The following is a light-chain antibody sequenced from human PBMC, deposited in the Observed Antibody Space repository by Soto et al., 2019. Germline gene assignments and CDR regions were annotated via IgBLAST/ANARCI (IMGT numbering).Light chain of an antibody. V-gene: IGLV2-8*01. J-gene: IGLJ2*01. CDR1: SSDVGNYNY. CDR2: DVN. CDR3: SSYAGSSTVV. Sequence: QSALTQPPSASGSPGQSVTISCTGTSSDVGNYNYVSWYQQHPGKAPKLMIYDVNKRPSGVPDRFSGSKSGNTASLTVSGLQAEDEADYYCSSYAGSSTVVFGGGTKLTVL.